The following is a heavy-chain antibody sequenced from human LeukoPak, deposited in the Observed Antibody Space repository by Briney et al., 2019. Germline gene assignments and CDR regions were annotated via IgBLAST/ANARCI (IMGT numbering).Heavy chain of an antibody. Sequence: GGSLRLSCAASGFSFSSYAMSWVRQAPGKGLEWVSSISGSGDNTYYAESVKGRFTISRDNSKDTLYLQMNSLRAEDTAVYYCAKRPSDYGDYVSYFDYWGQGALVTVSS. V-gene: IGHV3-23*01. CDR2: ISGSGDNT. CDR3: AKRPSDYGDYVSYFDY. J-gene: IGHJ4*02. CDR1: GFSFSSYA. D-gene: IGHD4-17*01.